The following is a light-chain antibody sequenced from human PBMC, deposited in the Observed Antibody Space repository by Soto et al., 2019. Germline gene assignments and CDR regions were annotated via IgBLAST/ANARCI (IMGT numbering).Light chain of an antibody. V-gene: IGKV1-5*03. J-gene: IGKJ5*01. CDR2: KAS. Sequence: DIQMTQSPSTLSGSVGDRVTITCRASQTISSWLAWYQQKPGKAPKLLIYKASTLKSGVPSRFSGSGSGTEFTLTISSLQPDDFATYYCQQSYSIPSITFGQGTRLEI. CDR1: QTISSW. CDR3: QQSYSIPSIT.